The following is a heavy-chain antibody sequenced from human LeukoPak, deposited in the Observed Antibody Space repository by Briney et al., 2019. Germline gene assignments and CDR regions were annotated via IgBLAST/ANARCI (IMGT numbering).Heavy chain of an antibody. J-gene: IGHJ4*02. CDR2: MNPNSGNT. V-gene: IGHV1-8*01. CDR1: GYTFTSYD. D-gene: IGHD3-22*01. Sequence: ASVKVSCKASGYTFTSYDINWVRQATGQGLEWMGWMNPNSGNTGYAQKFQGRVTMTRNTSISTAYMELSSLRSEDTAVHYCAASYYYDSSGYFDYWGQGTLVTVSS. CDR3: AASYYYDSSGYFDY.